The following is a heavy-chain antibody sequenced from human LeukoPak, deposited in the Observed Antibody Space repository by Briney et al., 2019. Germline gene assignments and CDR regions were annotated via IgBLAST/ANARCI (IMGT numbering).Heavy chain of an antibody. CDR2: IYSGGST. V-gene: IGHV3-53*01. CDR3: AKDRESYGQVYYSDY. CDR1: GFTVSSNY. Sequence: GGSLRLSCAASGFTVSSNYMSWVRQAPGKGLEWVSVIYSGGSTYYADSVKGRFTISRDNSKNTLYLQMNSLRAEDTAVYYCAKDRESYGQVYYSDYWGQGTLVTVSS. D-gene: IGHD5-18*01. J-gene: IGHJ4*02.